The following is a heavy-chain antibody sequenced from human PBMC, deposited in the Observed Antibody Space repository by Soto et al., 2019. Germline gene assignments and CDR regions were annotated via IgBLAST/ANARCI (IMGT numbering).Heavy chain of an antibody. V-gene: IGHV3-9*01. CDR3: AKDFAPRQPVLSPDY. CDR1: GFTFDDYA. Sequence: EVQLVESGGGLVQPGRSLRLSCAASGFTFDDYAMHWVRQAPGKGLEWVSGISWNSGSIGYADSVKGRFTISRDNAKTPLYLKMNRLRGEDTAFYYGAKDFAPRQPVLSPDYWGQGTLVTVPS. J-gene: IGHJ4*02. CDR2: ISWNSGSI. D-gene: IGHD2-2*01.